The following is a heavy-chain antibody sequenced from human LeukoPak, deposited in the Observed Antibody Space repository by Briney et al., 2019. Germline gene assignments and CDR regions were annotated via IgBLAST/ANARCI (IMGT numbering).Heavy chain of an antibody. D-gene: IGHD6-6*01. V-gene: IGHV4-59*08. CDR3: ARRSSIAARPLGWFDP. Sequence: SETLSLTCTVSGGSISNYYWSWIRQPPGKGLEWIGYISYSGSTNYNPSLKSRVTMSVDTSKNQFSLKLSSVTAADTAVYYCARRSSIAARPLGWFDPWGQGTLVTVSS. CDR1: GGSISNYY. J-gene: IGHJ5*02. CDR2: ISYSGST.